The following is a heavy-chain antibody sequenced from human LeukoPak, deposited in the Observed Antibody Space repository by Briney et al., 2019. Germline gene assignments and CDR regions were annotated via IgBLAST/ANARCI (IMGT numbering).Heavy chain of an antibody. J-gene: IGHJ5*02. CDR1: GFTFSSYA. V-gene: IGHV3-23*01. Sequence: GGSLRLSCAASGFTFSSYAMSWVRQAPGKGLEWVSAISGSGGSTYYADSVKGRFTISRDNSKNTLYLQMNSLRAEDTAVYYCARETYYDFWSGYYSWFDPWGQGTLVTVSS. D-gene: IGHD3-3*01. CDR2: ISGSGGST. CDR3: ARETYYDFWSGYYSWFDP.